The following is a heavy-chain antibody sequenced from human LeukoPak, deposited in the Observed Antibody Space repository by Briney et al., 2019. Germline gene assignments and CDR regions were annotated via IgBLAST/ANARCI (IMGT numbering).Heavy chain of an antibody. V-gene: IGHV1-3*01. J-gene: IGHJ4*02. CDR2: INAGNGNT. D-gene: IGHD3-9*01. CDR3: ARAHGDILTGYYFNY. Sequence: ASVKVSCKASGYTFTSYAMHWVRQAPGQRLEWMGWINAGNGNTKYSQKFQGSVTITRDTSASTAYMELSSLRSEDTAVYYCARAHGDILTGYYFNYWGQGTLVTVSS. CDR1: GYTFTSYA.